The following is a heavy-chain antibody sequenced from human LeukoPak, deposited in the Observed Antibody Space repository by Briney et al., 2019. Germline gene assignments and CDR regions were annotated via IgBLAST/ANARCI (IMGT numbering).Heavy chain of an antibody. V-gene: IGHV4-39*01. J-gene: IGHJ4*02. D-gene: IGHD3-16*01. Sequence: PSETLSLTCTVSGGSISSSSYYWGWIRQPPGKGLEWTGSIYYSGSTYYNPSLKSRVTISVDTSKNQFSLKLSSVTAADTAVYYCARGGLGTLRPFDYWGQGTLVTVSS. CDR3: ARGGLGTLRPFDY. CDR2: IYYSGST. CDR1: GGSISSSSYY.